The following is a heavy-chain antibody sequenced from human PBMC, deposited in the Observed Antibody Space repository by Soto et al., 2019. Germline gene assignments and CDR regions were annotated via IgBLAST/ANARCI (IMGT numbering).Heavy chain of an antibody. CDR2: IYYSGST. CDR3: ARDGPAVYGARY. J-gene: IGHJ4*02. CDR1: GGSISRGGYY. V-gene: IGHV4-31*03. D-gene: IGHD4-17*01. Sequence: PSETLSLTCTVSGGSISRGGYYWSWIRQHPGKGLEWIGYIYYSGSTYYNPSLKSRVTISVDTSKNQFSLKLSSVTAADTAVYYCARDGPAVYGARYWGQGTLVTVSS.